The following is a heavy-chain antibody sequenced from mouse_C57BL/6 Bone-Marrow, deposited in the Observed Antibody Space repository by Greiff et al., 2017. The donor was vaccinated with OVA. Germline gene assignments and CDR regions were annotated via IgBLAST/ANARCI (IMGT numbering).Heavy chain of an antibody. D-gene: IGHD1-1*01. CDR2: IRSKSNNYAT. J-gene: IGHJ1*03. CDR1: GFSFNTYA. CDR3: VRQVITTYWYFDV. V-gene: IGHV10-1*01. Sequence: EVNVVESGGGLVQPKGSLKLSCAASGFSFNTYAMNWVRQAPGKGLEWVARIRSKSNNYATYYADSVKDRFTISRDDSESMLYLQMNNLKTEDTAMYYCVRQVITTYWYFDVWGTGTTVTVSS.